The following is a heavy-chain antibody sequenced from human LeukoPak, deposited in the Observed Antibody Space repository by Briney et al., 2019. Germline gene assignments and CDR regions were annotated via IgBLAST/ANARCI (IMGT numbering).Heavy chain of an antibody. V-gene: IGHV3-23*01. Sequence: PGGSLRLSCAASGFTFSSYAMSWVRQAPGKGLEWVSAISGSGGSTYYADSVKGRLSISRDNSKNTLYLQMNSLRAEDTAVYYCSSTSLAWAGFDYWGQGTLVTVSS. CDR3: SSTSLAWAGFDY. CDR1: GFTFSSYA. CDR2: ISGSGGST. D-gene: IGHD2-2*01. J-gene: IGHJ4*02.